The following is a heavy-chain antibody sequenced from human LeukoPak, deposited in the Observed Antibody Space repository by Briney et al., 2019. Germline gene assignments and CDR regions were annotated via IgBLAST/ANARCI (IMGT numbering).Heavy chain of an antibody. J-gene: IGHJ4*02. CDR3: VRRWEEYFFDY. Sequence: GGSLRISCAASGFTFKSYDMNWVRQAPGKGLEWISYISTGGSAKYYADSVKGRFTISRDNAKYSLYLQMNSLRAGDTAIYYCVRRWEEYFFDYWGQGTLVTVSS. V-gene: IGHV3-48*03. D-gene: IGHD1-26*01. CDR1: GFTFKSYD. CDR2: ISTGGSAK.